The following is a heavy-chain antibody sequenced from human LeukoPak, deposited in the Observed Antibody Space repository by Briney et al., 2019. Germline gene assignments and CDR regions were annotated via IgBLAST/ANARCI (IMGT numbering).Heavy chain of an antibody. J-gene: IGHJ4*02. CDR3: ARSWKNSYGYFDY. D-gene: IGHD5-18*01. Sequence: TGGSLRLSCAASGFTFSSFWMHWVRRAPGKGLVWVSRINTDGSSTSYADSVKGRFTVSRDNAKNTLYLQMNNLRAEDTAVYYCARSWKNSYGYFDYWGQGTLVTVSS. CDR1: GFTFSSFW. V-gene: IGHV3-74*01. CDR2: INTDGSST.